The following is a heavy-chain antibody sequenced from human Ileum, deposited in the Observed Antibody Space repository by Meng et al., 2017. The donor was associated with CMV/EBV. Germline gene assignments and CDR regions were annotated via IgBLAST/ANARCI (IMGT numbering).Heavy chain of an antibody. V-gene: IGHV4-39*07. Sequence: QESGPGLGEPLEPLALTCTVSGGSINSVAYYWAWIRQPPGKGLEWIGSIYYSGQSYDNPSLESRLTLSVDTSKNQFSLKLNSVTAADTAVYYCARIPRGGTYESYYFDFWGQGTLVTVSS. CDR3: ARIPRGGTYESYYFDF. CDR2: IYYSGQS. D-gene: IGHD3-10*01. CDR1: GGSINSVAYY. J-gene: IGHJ4*02.